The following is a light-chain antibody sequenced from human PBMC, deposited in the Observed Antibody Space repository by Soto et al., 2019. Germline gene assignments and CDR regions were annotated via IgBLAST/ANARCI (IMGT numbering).Light chain of an antibody. CDR3: QQYYSTPWT. CDR1: QSVLYRSNNKNY. J-gene: IGKJ1*01. V-gene: IGKV4-1*01. CDR2: WAS. Sequence: DIVMTQSPDSLAVSLGERATINCKSSQSVLYRSNNKNYLAWYQHKPGQPPKLLIYWASTRESGVPDRVSGSGSGTDFTLTISSLQAEDVAVYYCQQYYSTPWTFGQGTKVEIK.